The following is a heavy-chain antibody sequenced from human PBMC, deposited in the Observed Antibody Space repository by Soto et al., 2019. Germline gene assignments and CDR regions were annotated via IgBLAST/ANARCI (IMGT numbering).Heavy chain of an antibody. CDR3: AKGANYYDSNGFYVFNF. Sequence: PGGSLRLSCAASGFTFDTCGMHWVRQIPGRGLEWVAIVSYDGSSQQYSESVKGRFTISRDNSNNTVFLQMDNLRPEDTGLYHCAKGANYYDSNGFYVFNFWGQGTPVTVSS. CDR2: VSYDGSSQ. D-gene: IGHD3-22*01. J-gene: IGHJ4*02. V-gene: IGHV3-30*18. CDR1: GFTFDTCG.